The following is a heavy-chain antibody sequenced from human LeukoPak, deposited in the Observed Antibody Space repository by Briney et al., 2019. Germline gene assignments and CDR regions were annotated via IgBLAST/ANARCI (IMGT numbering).Heavy chain of an antibody. CDR3: AKARVGEAGASDY. CDR1: GFTFSSYA. CDR2: ISSSGGSA. D-gene: IGHD6-13*01. J-gene: IGHJ4*02. Sequence: GGSLRLSCAASGFTFSSYAMSWVRQFPGKGLEWVSSISSSGGSAYYADSVKGRFTISRDNSKNTLYLQMNSLRAEGTAVYYCAKARVGEAGASDYWGQGTLVTVSS. V-gene: IGHV3-23*01.